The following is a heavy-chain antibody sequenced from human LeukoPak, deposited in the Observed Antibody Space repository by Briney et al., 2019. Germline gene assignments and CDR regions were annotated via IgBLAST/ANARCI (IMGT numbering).Heavy chain of an antibody. CDR2: MNQDESDK. Sequence: GGSLRLSCAASGFSVGNYWMNWVRQAPGRGLEWVTNMNQDESDKNYVDSVKGRFTISRDNAKNSLYLQMDSLRVEDTAVYYCAREALALDYWGQGTLVTVSS. CDR1: GFSVGNYW. CDR3: AREALALDY. V-gene: IGHV3-7*01. D-gene: IGHD3-3*02. J-gene: IGHJ4*02.